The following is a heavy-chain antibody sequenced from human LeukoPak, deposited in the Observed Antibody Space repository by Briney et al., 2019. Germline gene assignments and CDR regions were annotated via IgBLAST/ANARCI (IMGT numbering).Heavy chain of an antibody. Sequence: PGGSLRLSCAASGFTFSSYSMNWVRQAPGEGLEWVSSISSSSSYIYYADSVKGRFTISRDNAKNSLYLQMNSLRAEDTAVYYCARDWSSNHGTTGFVYWGQGTLVTVSS. CDR1: GFTFSSYS. J-gene: IGHJ4*02. V-gene: IGHV3-21*01. CDR3: ARDWSSNHGTTGFVY. D-gene: IGHD1-1*01. CDR2: ISSSSSYI.